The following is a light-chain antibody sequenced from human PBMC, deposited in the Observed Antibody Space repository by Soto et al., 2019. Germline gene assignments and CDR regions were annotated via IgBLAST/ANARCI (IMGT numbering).Light chain of an antibody. Sequence: QSALTQPPSASGSPGQSVTISCTGTSSDVGGYNYVSWYQQHPGKAPKLMIYEVTIRPSGVPDRFSGSKSGNTASLTVSGLQAEDEADYYSSSYTDSNPAYVFGTGTKVTVL. V-gene: IGLV2-8*01. J-gene: IGLJ1*01. CDR2: EVT. CDR1: SSDVGGYNY. CDR3: SSYTDSNPAYV.